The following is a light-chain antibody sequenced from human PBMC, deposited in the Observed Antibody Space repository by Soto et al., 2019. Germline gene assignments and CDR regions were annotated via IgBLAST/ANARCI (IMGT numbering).Light chain of an antibody. CDR1: QSIGSS. Sequence: DIQMTQSPSSLSASGGDRFIITCRASQSIGSSLNWYQQKPGKAPNLLIHGGSILQSGVPTRFSGGGGGTDSTLTISSLQPEDLASYYCQQIYTIPLTFGGGTKVDIK. CDR3: QQIYTIPLT. J-gene: IGKJ4*01. CDR2: GGS. V-gene: IGKV1-39*01.